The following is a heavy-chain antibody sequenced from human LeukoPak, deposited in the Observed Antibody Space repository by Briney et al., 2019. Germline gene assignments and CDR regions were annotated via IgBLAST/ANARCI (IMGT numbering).Heavy chain of an antibody. CDR2: ISGSGGST. CDR1: GFTFSSYA. D-gene: IGHD2-2*02. Sequence: GGSLRLSCAASGFTFSSYAMSWVRRAPGKGLEGVSAISGSGGSTYYADSVKGRFTVSRDNSKNTLYLQMNSLRAEDTAVYYCAKAPVVVPAAIDYWGQGTLVTVSS. J-gene: IGHJ4*02. V-gene: IGHV3-23*01. CDR3: AKAPVVVPAAIDY.